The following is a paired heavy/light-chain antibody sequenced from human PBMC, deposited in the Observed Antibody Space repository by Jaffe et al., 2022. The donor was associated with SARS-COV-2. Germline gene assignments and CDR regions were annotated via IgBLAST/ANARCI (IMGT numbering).Heavy chain of an antibody. J-gene: IGHJ3*01. D-gene: IGHD2-15*01. CDR3: ARDRGGTSEGDASFDV. CDR1: GYSFPRYA. V-gene: IGHV1-3*01. Sequence: QVQLVQSGAEVKKPGASVKFSCKASGYSFPRYAIHWVRQAPGQGPEWMGWINPATGVTKYSRKFEGRVTISRDTSATTAYMEVRTLTSEDTAVFYCARDRGGTSEGDASFDVWGQGTEITVSS. CDR2: INPATGVT.
Light chain of an antibody. CDR2: EAS. CDR3: LQHNMYPYT. CDR1: QSFVRW. J-gene: IGKJ2*01. Sequence: DIQMTQSPSTLSAYVGDRITITCRASQSFVRWLAWYQQKPGKAPKLLIYEASTLNSGVPSRFSGSGSETEFTLTISSLQPDDSATYFCLQHNMYPYTFGQGTKVQIK. V-gene: IGKV1-5*03.